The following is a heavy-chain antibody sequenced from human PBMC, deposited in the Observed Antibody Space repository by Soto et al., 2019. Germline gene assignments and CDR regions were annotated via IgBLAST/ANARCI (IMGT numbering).Heavy chain of an antibody. Sequence: QVQLVQSGAEVKKPGASVKVSCKASGYTFTGYYMHWVRQAPGQGLEWMGWINPNSGGTNYAQKFQGRVTMTRDTSISTAYMELSRLRSDDTAVYYCARDRSDIVVVTASLGYFDYWGQGTLVTVSS. CDR3: ARDRSDIVVVTASLGYFDY. D-gene: IGHD2-21*02. J-gene: IGHJ4*02. V-gene: IGHV1-2*02. CDR1: GYTFTGYY. CDR2: INPNSGGT.